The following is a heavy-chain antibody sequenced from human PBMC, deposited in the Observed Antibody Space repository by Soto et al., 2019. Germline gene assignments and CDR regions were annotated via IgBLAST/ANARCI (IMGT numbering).Heavy chain of an antibody. CDR2: ISSSSSTI. Sequence: EVQLVESGGGLVQPGGSLRLSCAASGFTFSSYSMNWVRQAPGKGLEWVSYISSSSSTIYYADSVKGRSTISRDNAKNSLYLQMNSLRDEDTAVYYCAREGTRGGFLNGLDPWGQGTLVTVSS. CDR3: AREGTRGGFLNGLDP. CDR1: GFTFSSYS. V-gene: IGHV3-48*02. J-gene: IGHJ5*02. D-gene: IGHD3-10*01.